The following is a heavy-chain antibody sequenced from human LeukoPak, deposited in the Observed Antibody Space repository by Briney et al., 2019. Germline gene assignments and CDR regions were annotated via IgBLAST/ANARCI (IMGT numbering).Heavy chain of an antibody. Sequence: ASVKVSCKASGGTFRNYSVSWVRQAPGQGLEWMGGIVPIFRSGNYAQNFHDRVTITTDESMITVYMELSSLTSDDTAVYHCAREANSRTMNRGARREYNWFDPWGQGTLVTVSS. D-gene: IGHD1/OR15-1a*01. J-gene: IGHJ5*02. CDR2: IVPIFRSG. V-gene: IGHV1-69*05. CDR3: AREANSRTMNRGARREYNWFDP. CDR1: GGTFRNYS.